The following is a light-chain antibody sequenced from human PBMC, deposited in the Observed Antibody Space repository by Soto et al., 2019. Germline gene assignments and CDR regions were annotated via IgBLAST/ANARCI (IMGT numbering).Light chain of an antibody. CDR2: EVS. CDR1: SSDIGGYNY. Sequence: QSALTQPPSASGSPGQSVTISCTGTSSDIGGYNYVSWYQQHPGKAPRLMICEVSKRPSGVPDRFSGSKSGNTASLTVSGLQAEDEADYYCSSYTSSSTWVFGGGTKLTVL. CDR3: SSYTSSSTWV. V-gene: IGLV2-8*01. J-gene: IGLJ3*02.